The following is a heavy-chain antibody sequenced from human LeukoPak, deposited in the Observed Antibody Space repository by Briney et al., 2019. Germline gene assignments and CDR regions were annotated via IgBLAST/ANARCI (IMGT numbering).Heavy chain of an antibody. V-gene: IGHV3-21*01. CDR3: ARDKDMVRGIWNYYFGMDV. J-gene: IGHJ6*02. CDR2: ISSNNGYI. Sequence: GGSLRLSCAAPGFSFSSYRMNWVRQAPGKGLEWVASISSNNGYIYYADSVKGRFTISRDNGENSLYLQMNSLRAEDTAVYYCARDKDMVRGIWNYYFGMDVWGQGTTVTVSS. D-gene: IGHD3-10*01. CDR1: GFSFSSYR.